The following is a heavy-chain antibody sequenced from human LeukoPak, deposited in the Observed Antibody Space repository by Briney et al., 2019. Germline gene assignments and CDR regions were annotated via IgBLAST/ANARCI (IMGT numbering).Heavy chain of an antibody. CDR2: INPNSGGT. D-gene: IGHD3-10*01. V-gene: IGHV1-2*04. CDR3: ARGGVLLWFGELTHGAFDI. CDR1: GYTFTGYY. Sequence: ASVKVSCKASGYTFTGYYMHWVRQAPGQGLEWMGWINPNSGGTNYAQKLQGWVTMTRDTSISTAYMELSRLRSDDTAVYYCARGGVLLWFGELTHGAFDIWGQGTMVTVSS. J-gene: IGHJ3*02.